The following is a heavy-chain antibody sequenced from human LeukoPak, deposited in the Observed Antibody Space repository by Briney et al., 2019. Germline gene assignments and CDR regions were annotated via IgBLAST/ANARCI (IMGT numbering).Heavy chain of an antibody. V-gene: IGHV4-59*01. Sequence: SETLSLTCTVSGGSISSYYWSWIRQPPGKGLEWIGYIYYSGSTNYNPSLKSRVTISVDTSKNQFSLKLSSVTAADTAVYCCARDRDSSGYYGSYAFDIWGQGTMVTVSS. D-gene: IGHD3-22*01. J-gene: IGHJ3*02. CDR1: GGSISSYY. CDR3: ARDRDSSGYYGSYAFDI. CDR2: IYYSGST.